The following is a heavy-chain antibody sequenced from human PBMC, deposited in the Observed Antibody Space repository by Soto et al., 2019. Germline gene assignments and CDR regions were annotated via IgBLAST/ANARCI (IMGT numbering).Heavy chain of an antibody. V-gene: IGHV4-34*01. D-gene: IGHD3-3*01. CDR3: ARVRDWFDP. Sequence: SETLSLTCAVYGGSFIGYYWNFIRHPPWKGLEWIGEIDHSGYTNYNPSLKSRVTISVDTSKNQFSLRLTSVTAADTAVYYCARVRDWFDPWGQGTLVTVSS. J-gene: IGHJ5*02. CDR2: IDHSGYT. CDR1: GGSFIGYY.